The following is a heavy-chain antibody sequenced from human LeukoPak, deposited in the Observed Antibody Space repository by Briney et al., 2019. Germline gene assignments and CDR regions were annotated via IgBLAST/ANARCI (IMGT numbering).Heavy chain of an antibody. D-gene: IGHD6-19*01. CDR3: ARESSSGWYYGNDY. CDR1: GFTFSSYS. V-gene: IGHV3-21*01. Sequence: PGGSLRLSCAASGFTFSSYSMNWVRQAPGKGLEWVSSISSSSSYIYYADSVKGRFTISRDNAKNSLYLQMNSLRAEDTAVYYCARESSSGWYYGNDYWGQGTLVTVSS. CDR2: ISSSSSYI. J-gene: IGHJ4*02.